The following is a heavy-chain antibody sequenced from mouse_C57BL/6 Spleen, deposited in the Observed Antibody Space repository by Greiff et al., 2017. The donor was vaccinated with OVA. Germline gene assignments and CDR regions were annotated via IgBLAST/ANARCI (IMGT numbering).Heavy chain of an antibody. J-gene: IGHJ4*01. D-gene: IGHD1-1*01. CDR3: ARSVTTVVGDYYAMDY. Sequence: QVQLQQSGAELARPGASVKLSCKASGYTFTSYGISWVKQRTGQGLEWIGEIYPRSGNTYYNEKFKGKATLTADKSSSTAYMELRSLTSEDSAVYFCARSVTTVVGDYYAMDYWGQGTSVTVSS. CDR1: GYTFTSYG. V-gene: IGHV1-81*01. CDR2: IYPRSGNT.